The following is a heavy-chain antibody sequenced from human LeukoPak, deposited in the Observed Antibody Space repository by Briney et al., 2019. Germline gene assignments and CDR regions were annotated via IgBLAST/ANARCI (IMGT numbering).Heavy chain of an antibody. J-gene: IGHJ4*02. D-gene: IGHD5-24*01. CDR3: AREGNDGYNYFDF. CDR1: GGSISSYY. V-gene: IGHV4-59*01. CDR2: IHQTGST. Sequence: PSETLSLTCTVSGGSISSYYWSWIRQPPGKGLEWIAYIHQTGSTNYNPFLKSRVTISVDASKNQFSLKVTSVTAADAAVYFCAREGNDGYNYFDFWGRGTLVTVSS.